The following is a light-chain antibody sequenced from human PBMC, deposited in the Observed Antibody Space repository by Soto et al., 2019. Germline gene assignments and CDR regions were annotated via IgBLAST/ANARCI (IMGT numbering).Light chain of an antibody. J-gene: IGKJ1*01. CDR2: AAS. CDR1: QSISSH. Sequence: EIVMTQSPVTLSVSPGERATLSCRASQSISSHLAWYQQKPGQAPRLLIHAASTRATGIPARFSGSRSTTEFTLAISSLQSEDFAVYYCQQYYTGPPGTFGQGTKVDIK. CDR3: QQYYTGPPGT. V-gene: IGKV3-15*01.